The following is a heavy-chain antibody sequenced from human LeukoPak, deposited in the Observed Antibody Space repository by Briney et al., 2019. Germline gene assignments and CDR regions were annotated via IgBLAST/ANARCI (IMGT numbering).Heavy chain of an antibody. CDR1: GGTFSSCA. J-gene: IGHJ4*02. V-gene: IGHV1-69*06. D-gene: IGHD2-2*01. Sequence: GASVKVSCKASGGTFSSCAISWVRQAPGQGLEWMGGIIPIFGTANYAQKFQGRVTITADKSTSTAYMELSSLRSEDTAVYYCARQSRASYCSSTSCPPDYWGQGTLVTVSS. CDR2: IIPIFGTA. CDR3: ARQSRASYCSSTSCPPDY.